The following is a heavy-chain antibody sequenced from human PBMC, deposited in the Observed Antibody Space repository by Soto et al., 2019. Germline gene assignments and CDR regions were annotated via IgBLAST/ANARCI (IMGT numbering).Heavy chain of an antibody. CDR1: GGTFSSYA. CDR2: IIPIFGTA. CDR3: ARGLSYGDGYNYPWFDP. D-gene: IGHD5-12*01. J-gene: IGHJ5*02. Sequence: SSVKVSCKASGGTFSSYAISWVRQAPGQGLEWMGGIIPIFGTANYAQKFQGRVTITADESTSTAYMELSSLRSEDTAVYYCARGLSYGDGYNYPWFDPWGQGTLVTVSS. V-gene: IGHV1-69*13.